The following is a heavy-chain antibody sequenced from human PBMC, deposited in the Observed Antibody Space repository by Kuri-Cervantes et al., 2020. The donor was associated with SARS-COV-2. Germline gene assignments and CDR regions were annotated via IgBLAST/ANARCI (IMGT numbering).Heavy chain of an antibody. CDR3: ARLGGYYYYYMDV. CDR2: ISGSGGSA. D-gene: IGHD3-16*01. CDR1: GFTFSSYA. Sequence: GGSLRLSCAASGFTFSSYAMSWVRQAPGKGLEWVSAISGSGGSAYYADSVKGRFTISRDNSKNTLYLQMNSLKASDTAMYYCARLGGYYYYYMDVWGKGTTVTVSS. V-gene: IGHV3-23*01. J-gene: IGHJ6*03.